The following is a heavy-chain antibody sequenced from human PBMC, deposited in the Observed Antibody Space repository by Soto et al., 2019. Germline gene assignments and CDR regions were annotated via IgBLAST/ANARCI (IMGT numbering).Heavy chain of an antibody. J-gene: IGHJ5*02. D-gene: IGHD3-10*01. CDR2: IYYSGST. CDR1: GVSISSGGYY. Sequence: SETLSLTCTFSGVSISSGGYYWSWIRQHPGKGLEWIGYIYYSGSTYYNPSLKSRVTISVDTSKNQFSLKLSSVTAADTAVYYCARDIAAKGSGSSRVDWFDPWGQGTLVTVSS. V-gene: IGHV4-31*03. CDR3: ARDIAAKGSGSSRVDWFDP.